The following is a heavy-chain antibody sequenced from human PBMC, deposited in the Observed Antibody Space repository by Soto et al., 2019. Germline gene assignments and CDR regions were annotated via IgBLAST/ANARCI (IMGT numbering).Heavy chain of an antibody. J-gene: IGHJ4*02. CDR1: GYTFTMYG. D-gene: IGHD2-8*01. CDR3: ARDTNPADFFDY. Sequence: ASVKVSCKAFGYTFTMYGISGVVQAPGQGLEWMGWISAYEGNTNYAQKLQGRVTMTTDTSTSTAYMELRSLRSDDTAVYYCARDTNPADFFDYWGQGTLVTVSS. CDR2: ISAYEGNT. V-gene: IGHV1-18*04.